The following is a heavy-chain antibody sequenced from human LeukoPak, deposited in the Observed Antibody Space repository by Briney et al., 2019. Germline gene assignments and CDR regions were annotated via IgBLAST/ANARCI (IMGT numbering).Heavy chain of an antibody. CDR1: GFTFSSYW. J-gene: IGHJ4*02. CDR3: ARGAATVTTFFDY. V-gene: IGHV3-7*01. CDR2: INHNGNVN. D-gene: IGHD4-17*01. Sequence: GGSLRLSCAASGFTFSSYWMNWARQAPGKGLEWVASINHNGNVNYYVDSVKGRFTISRDNSKNTLYLQMNSLRAEDTAVYYCARGAATVTTFFDYWGQGTLVTVSS.